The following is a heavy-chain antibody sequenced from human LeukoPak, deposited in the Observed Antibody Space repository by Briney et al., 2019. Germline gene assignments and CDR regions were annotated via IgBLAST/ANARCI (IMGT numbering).Heavy chain of an antibody. Sequence: SETLSLTCAVYGGSFSGYYRSWTRQPPGKGLEWIGEINHSGSTNYNPSLKSRVTISVDTSKNQFSLKLSSVTAADTAVYYCARGFGRVGDAFDIWGQGTMVTVSS. J-gene: IGHJ3*02. V-gene: IGHV4-34*01. D-gene: IGHD3-16*01. CDR3: ARGFGRVGDAFDI. CDR2: INHSGST. CDR1: GGSFSGYY.